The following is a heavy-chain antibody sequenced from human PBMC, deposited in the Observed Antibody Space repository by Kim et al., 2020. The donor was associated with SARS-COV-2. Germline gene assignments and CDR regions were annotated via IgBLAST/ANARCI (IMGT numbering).Heavy chain of an antibody. CDR3: ASGNYGSGSYYLARWYYYGMDV. CDR1: GFTFSSYS. CDR2: ISSSSSYI. V-gene: IGHV3-21*01. J-gene: IGHJ6*02. D-gene: IGHD3-10*01. Sequence: GGSLRPSCAASGFTFSSYSMNWVRQAPGKGLEWVSSISSSSSYIYYADSVKGRFTISRDNAKNSLYLQMNSLRAEDTAVYYCASGNYGSGSYYLARWYYYGMDVWGQGTTVTVSS.